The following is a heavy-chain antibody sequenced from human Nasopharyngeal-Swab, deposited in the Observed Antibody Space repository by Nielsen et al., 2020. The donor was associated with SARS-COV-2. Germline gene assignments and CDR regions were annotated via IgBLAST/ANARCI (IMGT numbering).Heavy chain of an antibody. D-gene: IGHD3-22*01. CDR2: IIPIFGTA. CDR3: ARGGDYYDSSGYYYASYYYMDV. Sequence: VRQMPGKGLEWMGGIIPIFGTANYAQKFQGRVTITADESTSTAYMELSSLRSEDTAVYYCARGGDYYDSSGYYYASYYYMDVWGKGTTVTVSS. J-gene: IGHJ6*03. V-gene: IGHV1-69*01.